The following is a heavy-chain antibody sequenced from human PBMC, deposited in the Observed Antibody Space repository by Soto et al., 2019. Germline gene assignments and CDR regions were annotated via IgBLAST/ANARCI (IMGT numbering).Heavy chain of an antibody. CDR1: GFSVKSNF. CDR2: TPRTGAT. J-gene: IGHJ3*01. CDR3: RAWLLAESFDV. V-gene: IGHV3-53*01. D-gene: IGHD2-21*02. Sequence: VQLVESGGGLMQPGGSLRLSCAASGFSVKSNFMNWVRKAPGKGLEWVSFTPRTGATLYADSVKGRLIVSRDDANNAVYLRLNSLTVDDTAVYYCRAWLLAESFDVWGPGTVVTVSA.